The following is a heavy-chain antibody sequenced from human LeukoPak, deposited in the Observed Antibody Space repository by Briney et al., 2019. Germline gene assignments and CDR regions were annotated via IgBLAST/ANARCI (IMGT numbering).Heavy chain of an antibody. CDR3: ARGHYGLDV. V-gene: IGHV3-11*03. CDR1: GFTFSAHY. Sequence: GGSLRLSCVASGFTFSAHYMSWIRQPPGKGLEWVSYTDISSGYTYYADSVKGRFPISRDNAKNSLYLQMDNLRAEDTAVYFCARGHYGLDVWGQGTSVTVSS. CDR2: TDISSGYT. J-gene: IGHJ6*02.